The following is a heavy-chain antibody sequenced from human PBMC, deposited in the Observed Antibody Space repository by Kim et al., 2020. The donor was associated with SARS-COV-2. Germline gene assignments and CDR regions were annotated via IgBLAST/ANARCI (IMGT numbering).Heavy chain of an antibody. J-gene: IGHJ4*02. CDR2: MYYSGST. CDR1: GGSVSSGSYY. CDR3: ARVRDSATYYQIDY. D-gene: IGHD1-26*01. Sequence: SETLSLTCTVSGGSVSSGSYYWSWIRQPPGKGLEWIGYMYYSGSTNYNPSLKSRVTISVDKSKNQFSLRLSSVTAADTAVYYCARVRDSATYYQIDYWGQGTRVTVSS. V-gene: IGHV4-61*01.